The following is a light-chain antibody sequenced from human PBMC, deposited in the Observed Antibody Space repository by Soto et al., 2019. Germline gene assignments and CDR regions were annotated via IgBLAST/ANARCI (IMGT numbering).Light chain of an antibody. Sequence: IHMTRSPSTLSASVGDRVTITCRASESISTWLAWYQQKPGKAPNLLIYKASSLESGVPSRFSGSGSGTEFTLTICSLQPDDLATYYCQQYNIYAWTFGPGTKVDI. CDR3: QQYNIYAWT. CDR2: KAS. J-gene: IGKJ1*01. V-gene: IGKV1-5*03. CDR1: ESISTW.